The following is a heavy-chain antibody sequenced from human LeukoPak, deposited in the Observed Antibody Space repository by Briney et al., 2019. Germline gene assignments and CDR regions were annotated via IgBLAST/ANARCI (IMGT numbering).Heavy chain of an antibody. CDR2: IRFDESDK. J-gene: IGHJ4*02. CDR3: ANPFGPEYSGSYFDRDY. D-gene: IGHD1-26*01. CDR1: GFTFTSYG. V-gene: IGHV3-30*02. Sequence: PGGSLRLSCAASGFTFTSYGMHWVRQAPGKGLEWVAHIRFDESDKYYADSVKGRFTISRDTSRNTVYLQMNSLRAEDTAVYYCANPFGPEYSGSYFDRDYWGQGTLVTVSS.